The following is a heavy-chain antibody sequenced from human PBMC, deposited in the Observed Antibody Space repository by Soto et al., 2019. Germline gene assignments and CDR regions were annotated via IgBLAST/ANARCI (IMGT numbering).Heavy chain of an antibody. Sequence: SGTLSLTCTVSGGSISSGGYYWSWIRQHPGKGLEWIGYIYYSGSTYYNPSLKSRVTISVDTSKNQFSLKLSSVTAADTAVYYCASQVNRYYDFWSGNNWFDPWGQGTLVTVSS. D-gene: IGHD3-3*01. CDR1: GGSISSGGYY. V-gene: IGHV4-31*03. J-gene: IGHJ5*02. CDR2: IYYSGST. CDR3: ASQVNRYYDFWSGNNWFDP.